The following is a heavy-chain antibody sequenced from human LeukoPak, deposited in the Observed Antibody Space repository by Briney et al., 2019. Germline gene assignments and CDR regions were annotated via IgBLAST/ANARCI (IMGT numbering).Heavy chain of an antibody. CDR1: GFTLSNHY. J-gene: IGHJ4*02. V-gene: IGHV3-11*01. Sequence: PGGSLRLSCTVSGFTLSNHYMTWIRQAPGKGLEYISYLSNTGSDIFYADSVKGRFSISRDNAKNSLYLQMNSLRAEDTAVYYRARGHWGLDCWGQGTLVTVSS. D-gene: IGHD7-27*01. CDR2: LSNTGSDI. CDR3: ARGHWGLDC.